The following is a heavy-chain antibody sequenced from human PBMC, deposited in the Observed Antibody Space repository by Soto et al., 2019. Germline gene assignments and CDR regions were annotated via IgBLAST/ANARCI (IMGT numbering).Heavy chain of an antibody. CDR2: IWYDGSNK. CDR3: ARERSVEGHDILTGYFKPRRGWFDP. D-gene: IGHD3-9*01. V-gene: IGHV3-33*01. J-gene: IGHJ5*02. Sequence: QVQLVESGGGVVQPGRSLRLSCAASGFTFSSYGMHWVRQAPGKGLEWVAVIWYDGSNKYYADSVKGRFTISRDNSKKTLYLQMNSLRAEDTAVYYCARERSVEGHDILTGYFKPRRGWFDPWGQGTLVTVSS. CDR1: GFTFSSYG.